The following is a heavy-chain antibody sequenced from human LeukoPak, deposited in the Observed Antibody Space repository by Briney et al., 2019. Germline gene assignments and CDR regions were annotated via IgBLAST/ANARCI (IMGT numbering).Heavy chain of an antibody. D-gene: IGHD5-12*01. Sequence: ASVKVSCKASGYTFTGYYMHWVRQAPGQGLEWMGWINPNSGGTNYAQKFQGRVTLTRDTSISTAYVELHRLRSDDTAVYYCASRGYFGYDYGNYFANWGQGMLVTVSS. V-gene: IGHV1-2*02. CDR1: GYTFTGYY. J-gene: IGHJ4*02. CDR2: INPNSGGT. CDR3: ASRGYFGYDYGNYFAN.